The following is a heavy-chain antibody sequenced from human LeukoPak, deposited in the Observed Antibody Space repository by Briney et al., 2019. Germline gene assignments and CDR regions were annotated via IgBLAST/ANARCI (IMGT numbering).Heavy chain of an antibody. CDR1: GYSISSGYY. CDR2: IYHTGTT. J-gene: IGHJ4*02. D-gene: IGHD3-10*01. Sequence: SETLSLTCAFSGYSISSGYYWGWIRQPPGKGLEWIGSIYHTGTTHYNASLRTRITISVDTSKNQFSLKLTSVTAADTAVYYCARVLAGSGNYDYWGQGTLVTVSS. CDR3: ARVLAGSGNYDY. V-gene: IGHV4-38-2*01.